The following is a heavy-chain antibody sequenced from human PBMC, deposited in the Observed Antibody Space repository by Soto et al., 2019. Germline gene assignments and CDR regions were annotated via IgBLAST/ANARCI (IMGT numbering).Heavy chain of an antibody. V-gene: IGHV4-34*01. Sequence: QVQLQQWGAGLLKPSETLSLTCAVYGGSFSGYYWSWVRQSPGKGMAWIGEINPTGGTNYNLSLKSRVTISVDTSKDQFSLQLSSVTAADTAVYYCARTRATPASRNRDYWGQGTLVTVSS. CDR1: GGSFSGYY. CDR3: ARTRATPASRNRDY. J-gene: IGHJ4*02. D-gene: IGHD1-1*01. CDR2: INPTGGT.